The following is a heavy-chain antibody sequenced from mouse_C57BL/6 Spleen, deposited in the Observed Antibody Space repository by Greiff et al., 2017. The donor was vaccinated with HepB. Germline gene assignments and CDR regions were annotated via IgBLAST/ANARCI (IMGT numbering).Heavy chain of an antibody. CDR3: ARSFITTVYAMDY. Sequence: EVQLQQSGPELVKPGASVKISCKASGYSFTGYYMNWVKQSPEKSLEWIGEINPSTGGTTYNQKFKAKATLTVDKSSSTAYMQLTSLTSEDSAVYYCARSFITTVYAMDYWGQGTSVTVSS. CDR1: GYSFTGYY. V-gene: IGHV1-42*01. D-gene: IGHD1-1*01. J-gene: IGHJ4*01. CDR2: INPSTGGT.